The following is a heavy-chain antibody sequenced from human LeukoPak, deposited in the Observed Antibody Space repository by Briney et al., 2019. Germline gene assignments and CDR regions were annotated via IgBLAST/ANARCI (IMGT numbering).Heavy chain of an antibody. D-gene: IGHD6-19*01. Sequence: KPSETLSLTCTVSGGSISSYYWSWIRQPPGKGLEWIGYIYYSGSTNYNPSLKSRVTISVDTSKNQFSLKLSSVTAADTAVYYCARDTSGWYSKYYYYMDVWGKGTTVTVSS. CDR1: GGSISSYY. V-gene: IGHV4-59*01. CDR3: ARDTSGWYSKYYYYMDV. J-gene: IGHJ6*03. CDR2: IYYSGST.